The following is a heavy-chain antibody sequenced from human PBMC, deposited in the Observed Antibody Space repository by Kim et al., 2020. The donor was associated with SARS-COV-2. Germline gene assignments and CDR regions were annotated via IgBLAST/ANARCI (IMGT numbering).Heavy chain of an antibody. J-gene: IGHJ4*02. V-gene: IGHV3-23*01. CDR2: VSATGGST. CDR1: GFTLSNYD. CDR3: AKRRGGFDY. Sequence: GGSLRLSCAASGFTLSNYDMTWVRQAPGKGLEWVAGVSATGGSTYYADSVKGRFTISRDNSKNTLSLQMNSLSAGDTAVNYCAKRRGGFDYWGRGTLVTVSS. D-gene: IGHD3-16*01.